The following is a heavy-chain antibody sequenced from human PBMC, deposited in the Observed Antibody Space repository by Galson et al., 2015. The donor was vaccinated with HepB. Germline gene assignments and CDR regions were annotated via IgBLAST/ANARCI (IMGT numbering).Heavy chain of an antibody. V-gene: IGHV1-2*06. Sequence: SVKVSCKASGYTFTGYYMHWVRQAPGQGLEWMGRINPNSGGTNYAQKFQGRVTMTRDTSISTAYMELSRLRSDDTAVYYRARESFKYCGGDCYWGFWGQGTLVTVSS. CDR1: GYTFTGYY. CDR3: ARESFKYCGGDCYWGF. CDR2: INPNSGGT. J-gene: IGHJ4*02. D-gene: IGHD2-21*01.